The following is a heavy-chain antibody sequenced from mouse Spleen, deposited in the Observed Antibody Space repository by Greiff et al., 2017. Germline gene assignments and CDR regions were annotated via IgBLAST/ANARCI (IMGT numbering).Heavy chain of an antibody. CDR2: ISSGSSTI. V-gene: IGHV5-17*02. J-gene: IGHJ3*01. CDR1: GFTFSSFG. D-gene: IGHD4-1*02. Sequence: EVQRVESGGGLVQPGGSRKLSCAASGFTFSSFGMHWVRQAPEKGLEWVAYISSGSSTIYYADTVKGRFTISRDNPKNTLFLQMTSLRSEDTAMYYCARSFNWDLAWFAYWGQGTLVTVSA. CDR3: ARSFNWDLAWFAY.